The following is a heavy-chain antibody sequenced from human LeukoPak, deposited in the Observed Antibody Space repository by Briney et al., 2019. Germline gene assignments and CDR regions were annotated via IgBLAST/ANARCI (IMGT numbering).Heavy chain of an antibody. Sequence: PSETLSLTYTVSGGSISSYYWSWIRQPPGKGLEWIGYIYYSGSTNYNPSLKSRVTISVDTSKNQFSLKLSSVTAADTAVYYCARENYYDSSGSFDYWGQGTLVTVSS. J-gene: IGHJ4*02. CDR3: ARENYYDSSGSFDY. CDR1: GGSISSYY. D-gene: IGHD3-22*01. CDR2: IYYSGST. V-gene: IGHV4-59*01.